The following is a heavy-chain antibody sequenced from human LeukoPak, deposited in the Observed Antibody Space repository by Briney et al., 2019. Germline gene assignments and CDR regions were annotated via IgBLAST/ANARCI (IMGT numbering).Heavy chain of an antibody. Sequence: SGTLSLTCAVSGGSISSSNWWSWVRQPPGKGLEWIGEIYHSGSTNYNPSLKSRVTISVDTSKNQFSLKLSSVTAADTAVYYCASSPIIVGATPSYYYYYMDVWGKGTTVTVSS. CDR2: IYHSGST. CDR1: GGSISSSNW. V-gene: IGHV4-4*02. CDR3: ASSPIIVGATPSYYYYYMDV. D-gene: IGHD1-26*01. J-gene: IGHJ6*03.